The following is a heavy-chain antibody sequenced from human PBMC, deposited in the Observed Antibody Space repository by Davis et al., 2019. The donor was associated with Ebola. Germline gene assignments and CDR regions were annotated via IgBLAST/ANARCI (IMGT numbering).Heavy chain of an antibody. J-gene: IGHJ3*02. V-gene: IGHV4-59*01. CDR3: ARGSGWYRASDAFDI. D-gene: IGHD6-19*01. CDR2: IYYSGST. Sequence: MPSETLSLTCTVSGGSISSYYWSWIRQPPGKGLEWIGYIYYSGSTNYNPSLKSRVTMSVDTSKNQFSLKLSSVTAADTAVFYCARGSGWYRASDAFDIWGQGTMVTVSS. CDR1: GGSISSYY.